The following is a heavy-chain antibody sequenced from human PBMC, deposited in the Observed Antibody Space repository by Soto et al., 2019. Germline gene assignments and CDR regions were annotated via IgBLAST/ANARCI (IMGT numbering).Heavy chain of an antibody. CDR2: ISHDGSDK. CDR1: GFPFTSYG. D-gene: IGHD3-10*01. J-gene: IGHJ4*02. V-gene: IGHV3-30*03. CDR3: VGDQYYFDY. Sequence: QVQLVESGGGVVQPGRSLRLSCAASGFPFTSYGMHWVREGPDKGLEWVAIISHDGSDKYYADSVKGRFTISRDNSKNSLYLQRNSLRPEDTALYYCVGDQYYFDYRGQGTLVIVSS.